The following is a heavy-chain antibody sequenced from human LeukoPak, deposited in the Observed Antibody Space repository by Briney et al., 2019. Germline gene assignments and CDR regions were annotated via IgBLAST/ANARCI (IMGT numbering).Heavy chain of an antibody. CDR1: GFIFSSYE. D-gene: IGHD1-26*01. J-gene: IGHJ3*02. CDR2: ISSSGRTM. V-gene: IGHV3-48*03. CDR3: ARDLWYSGSRAPPRAFDI. Sequence: PGGSLRLSCEASGFIFSSYEMNWARQAPGKGLEWVSFISSSGRTMYYADSMKGRFIVSRDNAKNSVYLQMNSLRAEDTAVYYCARDLWYSGSRAPPRAFDIWGQGTMVTVSS.